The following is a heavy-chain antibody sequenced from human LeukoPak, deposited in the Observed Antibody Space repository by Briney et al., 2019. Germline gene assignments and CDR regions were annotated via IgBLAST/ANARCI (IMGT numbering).Heavy chain of an antibody. V-gene: IGHV4-59*01. CDR2: IYCSGST. CDR3: ARVLRWRGWFDP. Sequence: SETLSLTCTVSGGSISSYYWSWIRQPPGKGLEWIGYIYCSGSTNYNPSLKSRVTISVDTSKNQFSLKLSSVTAADTAVYYCARVLRWRGWFDPWGQGTLVTVSS. D-gene: IGHD4-23*01. J-gene: IGHJ5*02. CDR1: GGSISSYY.